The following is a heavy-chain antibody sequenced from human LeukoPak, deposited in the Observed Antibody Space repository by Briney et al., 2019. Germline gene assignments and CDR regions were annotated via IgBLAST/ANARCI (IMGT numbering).Heavy chain of an antibody. CDR3: AKSGAPFIVGATSPFDY. V-gene: IGHV3-9*03. Sequence: GGSLRLSCAASGFTFDDYAMHWVRQAPGKGLEWVSGISWNSGSIGYADSVKGRFTISRDNAKNSLYLQVNSLRAEDMALYYCAKSGAPFIVGATSPFDYWGQGTLVTVSS. D-gene: IGHD1-26*01. J-gene: IGHJ4*02. CDR1: GFTFDDYA. CDR2: ISWNSGSI.